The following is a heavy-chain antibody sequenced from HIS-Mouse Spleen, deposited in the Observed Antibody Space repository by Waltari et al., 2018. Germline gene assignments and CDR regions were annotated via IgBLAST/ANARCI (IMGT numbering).Heavy chain of an antibody. CDR1: GGSIRRSTYY. CDR2: IYYSGST. D-gene: IGHD6-13*01. Sequence: QLQLQESGPGLVKPSETLSLTCTVSGGSIRRSTYYLGWIRQPPGTGLEWSGSIYYSGSTYYNPSLKSRVTISVDTSKNQFSLKLGSVTAADTAVYYCAREIPYSSSWYDWYFDLWGRGTLVTVSS. CDR3: AREIPYSSSWYDWYFDL. V-gene: IGHV4-39*07. J-gene: IGHJ2*01.